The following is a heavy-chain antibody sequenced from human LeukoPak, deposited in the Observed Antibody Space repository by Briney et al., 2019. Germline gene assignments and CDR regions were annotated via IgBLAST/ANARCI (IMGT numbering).Heavy chain of an antibody. J-gene: IGHJ4*02. CDR2: INPNSGGT. V-gene: IGHV1-2*02. CDR3: ARIHYDILTGYDY. Sequence: GASVKVSCKASGYTFTGYYMHWVRQAPGQGLEWMGWINPNSGGTNYAQKFQGRVTMTRDTSISTAYMELSRLRSDDTAVYYCARIHYDILTGYDYWGQGTLVTVSS. CDR1: GYTFTGYY. D-gene: IGHD3-9*01.